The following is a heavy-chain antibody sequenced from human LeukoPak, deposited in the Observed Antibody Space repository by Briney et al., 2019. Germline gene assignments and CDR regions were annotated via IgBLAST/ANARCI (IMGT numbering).Heavy chain of an antibody. Sequence: QPGGSLRLSCAASGFTFSSYAMSWVRQAPGKGLEWASAIRGNGGTTDCVDSVRGRFITSRDNSRNTLYLQMNSLRAEDTAVYYCAKSITAAGTYAFDIWGQGTVVTVSS. J-gene: IGHJ3*02. CDR2: IRGNGGTT. CDR1: GFTFSSYA. V-gene: IGHV3-23*01. CDR3: AKSITAAGTYAFDI. D-gene: IGHD6-13*01.